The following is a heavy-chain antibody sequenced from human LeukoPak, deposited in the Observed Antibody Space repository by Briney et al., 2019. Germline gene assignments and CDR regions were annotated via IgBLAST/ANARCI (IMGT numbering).Heavy chain of an antibody. CDR3: ARGQVVVIARRYYYYMDV. V-gene: IGHV4-39*01. D-gene: IGHD2-21*01. CDR2: IYYSGST. CDR1: GGSISSSSYY. Sequence: SETLSLTCTVSGGSISSSSYYWGWIRQPPGKGLEWIGSIYYSGSTYYNPSLKSRVTISVDTSKNQFSLKLSSVTAADTAVYYCARGQVVVIARRYYYYMDVWGKGTTVTVSS. J-gene: IGHJ6*03.